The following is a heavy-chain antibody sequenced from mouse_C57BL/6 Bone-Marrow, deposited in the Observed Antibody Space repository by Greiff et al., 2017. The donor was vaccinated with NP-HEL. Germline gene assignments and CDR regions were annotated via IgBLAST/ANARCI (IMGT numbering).Heavy chain of an antibody. J-gene: IGHJ4*01. CDR3: AREGGLRRRTYAMDY. V-gene: IGHV5-16*01. CDR2: INYDGSST. Sequence: EVQLVESEGGLVQPGSSMKLSCTASGFTFSDYYMAWVRQVPEQGLEWVANINYDGSSTSYLDSLKSRFIISRDNAKNILYLQMSSLKSEDTATYYCAREGGLRRRTYAMDYWGQGTSVTVSS. CDR1: GFTFSDYY. D-gene: IGHD2-4*01.